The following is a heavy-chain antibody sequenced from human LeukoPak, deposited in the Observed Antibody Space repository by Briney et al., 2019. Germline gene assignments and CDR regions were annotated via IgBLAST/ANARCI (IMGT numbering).Heavy chain of an antibody. D-gene: IGHD2-15*01. J-gene: IGHJ2*01. CDR2: INPNSGGT. Sequence: GASLKVSCKASGYTFTGYYMHWVRQAPGQGLEWMGWINPNSGGTNYAQKFQGRVTMTRDTSISTAHMELSRLRSDDTANYYCARGHCSGGICYDWYFDLWGRGTLVTVSS. CDR3: ARGHCSGGICYDWYFDL. CDR1: GYTFTGYY. V-gene: IGHV1-2*02.